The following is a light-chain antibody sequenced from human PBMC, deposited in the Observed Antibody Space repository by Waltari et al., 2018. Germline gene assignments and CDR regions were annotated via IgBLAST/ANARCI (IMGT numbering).Light chain of an antibody. CDR1: QGISNF. CDR3: QKYTNGPLT. V-gene: IGKV1-27*01. J-gene: IGKJ4*01. CDR2: ASS. Sequence: DIQMTQSPSSLSASVGDRVTITGRARQGISNFLAWYQQQPGQVPKLLIYASSTLQSVVPSRFSGGGSGTDFTLTISSLQPEDVGTYYCQKYTNGPLTFGGGTKVEIK.